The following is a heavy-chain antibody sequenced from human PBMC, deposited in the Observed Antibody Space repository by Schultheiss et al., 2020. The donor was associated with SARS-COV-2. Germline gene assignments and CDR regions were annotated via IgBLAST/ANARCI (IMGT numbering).Heavy chain of an antibody. CDR3: SGRGTFGVVISDY. V-gene: IGHV4-39*07. J-gene: IGHJ4*02. CDR1: GGSISSGDYY. Sequence: SETLSLTCTVSGGSISSGDYYWSWIRQPPGKGLEWIGSIYHSGSTNYNPSLKSRVTISVDTSKNQFSLKLSSVTAADTAVYYCSGRGTFGVVISDYWGQGTLVTVSS. D-gene: IGHD3-3*01. CDR2: IYHSGST.